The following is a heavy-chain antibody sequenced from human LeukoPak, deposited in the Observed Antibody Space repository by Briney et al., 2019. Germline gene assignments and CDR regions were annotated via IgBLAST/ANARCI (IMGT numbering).Heavy chain of an antibody. CDR1: GGSISSSSYY. D-gene: IGHD2-2*01. CDR3: LLVPAAIPKNWFDP. V-gene: IGHV4-39*01. J-gene: IGHJ5*02. CDR2: IYYSGST. Sequence: SETLSLTCTVSGGSISSSSYYWGWIRQPPGKGLEWIGSIYYSGSTYYNPSLKSRVTISVDTSKNQFSLKLSSVTAADTAVYYCLLVPAAIPKNWFDPWGQGTLVTVSS.